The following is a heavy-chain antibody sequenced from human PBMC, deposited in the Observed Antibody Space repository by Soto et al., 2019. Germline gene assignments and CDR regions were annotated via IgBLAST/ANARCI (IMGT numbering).Heavy chain of an antibody. CDR2: IYYTGST. Sequence: PSETLSLTCTVSGGSIISSNYYWAWIRQPPGRGLQWIGSIYYTGSTFYNPSLKSRVSIFVDTSMGQFSLKLSSVTAADTAVYYCARHRPLPGYLDYWGQGTLVTVPS. CDR1: GGSIISSNYY. V-gene: IGHV4-39*01. CDR3: ARHRPLPGYLDY. D-gene: IGHD6-6*01. J-gene: IGHJ4*02.